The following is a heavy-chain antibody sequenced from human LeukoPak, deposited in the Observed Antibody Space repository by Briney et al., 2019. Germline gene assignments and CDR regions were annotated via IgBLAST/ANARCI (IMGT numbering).Heavy chain of an antibody. V-gene: IGHV4-39*01. CDR2: IYYSGST. CDR3: AMLYCGGDCYSRVSDY. D-gene: IGHD2-21*01. CDR1: GGSISSSSYY. Sequence: PSETLSLTCTVSGGSISSSSYYWGWIRQPPGKGLEWIGSIYYSGSTYYNPSLKSRVTISVDTSKNQFSLKLSSVTAADTAVYYCAMLYCGGDCYSRVSDYWGQGTLVTVS. J-gene: IGHJ4*02.